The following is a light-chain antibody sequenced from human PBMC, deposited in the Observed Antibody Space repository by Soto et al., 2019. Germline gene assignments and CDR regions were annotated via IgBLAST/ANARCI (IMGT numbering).Light chain of an antibody. CDR1: QSVSSSY. J-gene: IGKJ3*01. V-gene: IGKV3-20*01. Sequence: ELVLTQSPGTLSLSPGERANLSCRASQSVSSSYLAWYQQKPGQAPRLLIYGASSRATGIPDRFSGSGSGTDFTLTISRLEPEDFAVYYCQQYGSSPFTFGPGNKVDIK. CDR2: GAS. CDR3: QQYGSSPFT.